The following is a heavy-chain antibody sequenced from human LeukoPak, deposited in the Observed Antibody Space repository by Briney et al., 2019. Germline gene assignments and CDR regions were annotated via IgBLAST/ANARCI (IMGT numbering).Heavy chain of an antibody. D-gene: IGHD5-12*01. V-gene: IGHV3-23*01. CDR3: AKIPIPWPAFDY. CDR2: ISGSGGST. Sequence: GGSLRLSCAASGFTFDDYGMSWVRQAPGKGLEWVSAISGSGGSTYYADSVKGRFTISRDNSKNTLYLQMNSLRAEDTAVYYRAKIPIPWPAFDYWGQGTLVTVSS. J-gene: IGHJ4*02. CDR1: GFTFDDYG.